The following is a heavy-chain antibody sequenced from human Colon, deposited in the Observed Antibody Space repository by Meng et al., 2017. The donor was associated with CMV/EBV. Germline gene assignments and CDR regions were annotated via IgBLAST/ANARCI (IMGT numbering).Heavy chain of an antibody. CDR3: ASEKSRYSSSLRAFDI. Sequence: SETLSLTCTVSGDSINAGDYWGWIRQPPGKGLEWIGSLYHSGGRYYNPALRSRVTLSVDTSKNQFSLKLSSVTAADTAVYYCASEKSRYSSSLRAFDIWGQGTMVTVSS. J-gene: IGHJ3*02. D-gene: IGHD6-13*01. CDR1: GDSINAGDY. CDR2: LYHSGGR. V-gene: IGHV4-38-2*02.